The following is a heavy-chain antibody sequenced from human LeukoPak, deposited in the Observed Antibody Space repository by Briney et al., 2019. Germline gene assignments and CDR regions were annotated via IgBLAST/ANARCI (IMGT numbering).Heavy chain of an antibody. V-gene: IGHV3-23*01. J-gene: IGHJ6*03. CDR2: ISASGGNT. Sequence: GGSLRLSCAASGFTFSTYGMSWVRQAPGKGLEWVSTISASGGNTYYADSVKGRFTISRDNSKNTLYLQMNSLRAEDTAVYYCARMEERNYYYMDVWGKGTTVTVSS. D-gene: IGHD2-8*01. CDR1: GFTFSTYG. CDR3: ARMEERNYYYMDV.